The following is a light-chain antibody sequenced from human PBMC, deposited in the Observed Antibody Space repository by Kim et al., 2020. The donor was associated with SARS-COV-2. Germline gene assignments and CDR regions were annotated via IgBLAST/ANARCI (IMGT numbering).Light chain of an antibody. J-gene: IGLJ3*02. Sequence: GQSVTISCSGSTSNIGSKTVNWFHQVPGTAPKLLIYSTDQRPSGVPDRFSGSKSGTSASLAISGLQSEDEADYYCAAWDVSLQGWVFGGGTQLTVL. CDR3: AAWDVSLQGWV. CDR2: STD. CDR1: TSNIGSKT. V-gene: IGLV1-44*01.